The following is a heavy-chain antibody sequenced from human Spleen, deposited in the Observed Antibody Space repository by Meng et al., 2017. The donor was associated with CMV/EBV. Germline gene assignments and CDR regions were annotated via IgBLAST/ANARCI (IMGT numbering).Heavy chain of an antibody. J-gene: IGHJ4*02. CDR2: IKSKTDGGTT. Sequence: GESLKISCAASGFTFSNAWMSWVRQAPGKGLEWVGRIKSKTDGGTTDYAAPVKGRFTISRDDSKNTLYLQMNSLKTEDTAVYYCTTDGPSGRVVVVAATYWGQGTLVTVSS. V-gene: IGHV3-15*01. D-gene: IGHD2-15*01. CDR1: GFTFSNAW. CDR3: TTDGPSGRVVVVAATY.